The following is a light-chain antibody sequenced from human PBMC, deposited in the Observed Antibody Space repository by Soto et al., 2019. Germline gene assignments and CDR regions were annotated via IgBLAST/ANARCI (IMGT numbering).Light chain of an antibody. CDR1: QDIGNS. J-gene: IGKJ2*01. CDR3: QQYGGVAYN. CDR2: DAS. Sequence: DIQMTQSPPSLSASVGDRVTITCQARQDIGNSLNWFQHKPGKAPNLVIYDASNLEIGVPSRFSGSGSGTDFTFTITSLRPEGIATYYGQQYGGVAYNFGQGTKVEIK. V-gene: IGKV1-33*01.